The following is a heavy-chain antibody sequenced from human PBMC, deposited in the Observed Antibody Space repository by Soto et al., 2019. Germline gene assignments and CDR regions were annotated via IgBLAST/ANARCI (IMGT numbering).Heavy chain of an antibody. V-gene: IGHV3-23*01. CDR3: AKGKSENGVDWLDP. CDR1: GFMFENYA. CDR2: VRGNSYGA. D-gene: IGHD2-8*01. Sequence: PGGSLRLSCAASGFMFENYAMIWVRQAPGKGLEWVATVRGNSYGAYYADPVRGRFIISRDNSKNTMSLQLNSLRDDDTAIYYCAKGKSENGVDWLDPWGPGTLVTVYS. J-gene: IGHJ5*02.